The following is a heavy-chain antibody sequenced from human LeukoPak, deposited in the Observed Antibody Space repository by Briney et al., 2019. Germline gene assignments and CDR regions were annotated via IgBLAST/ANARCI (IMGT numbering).Heavy chain of an antibody. CDR1: GGTFSSYA. Sequence: GASVKVSCKASGGTFSSYAISWVRQAPGQGLEWMGWMNPNSGNTGYAQKFQGRVTITRNTSISTAYMELSSLRSEDTAVYYCARFRPSVAGYYYYYMDVWGKGTTVTVSS. D-gene: IGHD6-19*01. CDR2: MNPNSGNT. V-gene: IGHV1-8*03. CDR3: ARFRPSVAGYYYYYMDV. J-gene: IGHJ6*03.